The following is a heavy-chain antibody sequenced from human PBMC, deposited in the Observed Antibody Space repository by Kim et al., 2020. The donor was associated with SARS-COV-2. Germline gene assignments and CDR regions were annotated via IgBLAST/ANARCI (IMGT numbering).Heavy chain of an antibody. CDR3: VRQTGVLGSGTDAGHDQ. J-gene: IGHJ4*02. D-gene: IGHD3-10*02. CDR1: EYTFTSNW. V-gene: IGHV5-10-1*01. Sequence: GESLKISCEGSEYTFTSNWITWVRQMPGKGLEWMGRIDPADSQTFYSPSFQGHVTISADRSISTAYLQWSSLKATDTAMYYCVRQTGVLGSGTDAGHDQWAQGTLVTVSS. CDR2: IDPADSQT.